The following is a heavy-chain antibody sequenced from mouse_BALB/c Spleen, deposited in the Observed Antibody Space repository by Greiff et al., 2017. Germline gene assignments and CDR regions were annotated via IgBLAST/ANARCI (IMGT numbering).Heavy chain of an antibody. CDR1: GYSFTGYF. Sequence: EVQLVESGPELVKPGASVKISCKASGYSFTGYFMNWVMQSHGKSLEWIGRINPYNGDTFYNQKFKGKATLTVDKSSSTAHMELRSLASEDSAVYYCARGDFNWYFDVWGAGTTVTVSS. V-gene: IGHV1-20*02. CDR2: INPYNGDT. CDR3: ARGDFNWYFDV. J-gene: IGHJ1*01.